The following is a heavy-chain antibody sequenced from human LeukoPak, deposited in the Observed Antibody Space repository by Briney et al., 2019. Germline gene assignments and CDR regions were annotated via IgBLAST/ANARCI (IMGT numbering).Heavy chain of an antibody. D-gene: IGHD5-18*01. Sequence: PSETLSLTCTVSGGSISSSSYYWGWIRQPPGKGLEWIGYIYYSGSTNYNPSLKSRVTTSVDTSKNQFSLKLSSVTAADTAVYYCARDGYSYGLYYYGMDVWGQGTTVTVSS. CDR3: ARDGYSYGLYYYGMDV. CDR1: GGSISSSSYY. CDR2: IYYSGST. J-gene: IGHJ6*02. V-gene: IGHV4-61*05.